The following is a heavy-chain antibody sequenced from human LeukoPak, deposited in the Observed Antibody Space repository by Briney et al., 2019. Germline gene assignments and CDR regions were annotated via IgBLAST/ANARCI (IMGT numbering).Heavy chain of an antibody. CDR3: AKDMRTTSWYGIDY. Sequence: PGGSLRLSCTASGFTFSTYGMHWVRQAPGKGLEWVAVISYDGNNKYYAGSMKGRFTISRDNSKNTLYLQMSCLRAEDTAVYYCAKDMRTTSWYGIDYWGQGTLVTVSS. CDR1: GFTFSTYG. D-gene: IGHD6-13*01. CDR2: ISYDGNNK. J-gene: IGHJ4*02. V-gene: IGHV3-30*18.